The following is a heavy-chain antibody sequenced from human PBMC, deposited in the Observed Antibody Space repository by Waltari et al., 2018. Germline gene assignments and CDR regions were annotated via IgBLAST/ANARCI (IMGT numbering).Heavy chain of an antibody. D-gene: IGHD3-16*01. CDR2: ISTSSSYI. CDR1: GFTFSSHR. J-gene: IGHJ4*02. V-gene: IGHV3-21*06. Sequence: EVQLVESGGGLVKPGGSLRLSCAASGFTFSSHRMNWGRQAPGKGLEWVSSISTSSSYIYYADSVKGRFTISRDNAKNSLYLQMNSLRAEDTAVYYCARDPGGSLDYWGQGALVTVSS. CDR3: ARDPGGSLDY.